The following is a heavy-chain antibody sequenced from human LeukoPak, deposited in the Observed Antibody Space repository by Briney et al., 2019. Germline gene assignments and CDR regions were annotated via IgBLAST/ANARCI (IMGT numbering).Heavy chain of an antibody. CDR1: GCTFSSYC. CDR3: ARCLGIHYAILTGYGPCDY. Sequence: PGGSLRLSCAASGCTFSSYCMNWVRQAAGKVLEWGSFISSSSSYIYYADLVKGRLTISRDNAKNSPYLQMNSLTAEDTAVYYCARCLGIHYAILTGYGPCDYWGQGTLVTVSS. D-gene: IGHD3-9*01. CDR2: ISSSSSYI. J-gene: IGHJ4*02. V-gene: IGHV3-21*01.